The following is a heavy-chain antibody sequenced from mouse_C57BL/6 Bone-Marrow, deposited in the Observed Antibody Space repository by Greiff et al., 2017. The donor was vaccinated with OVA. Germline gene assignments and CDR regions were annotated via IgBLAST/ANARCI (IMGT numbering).Heavy chain of an antibody. J-gene: IGHJ4*01. CDR2: ISNLAYSI. V-gene: IGHV5-15*01. CDR1: GFTFSDYG. CDR3: ARRDGYHSYYAMDY. D-gene: IGHD2-3*01. Sequence: EVQLVESGGGLVQPGGSLKLSCAASGFTFSDYGMAWVRQAPRKGPEWVAFISNLAYSIYYADTVTGRFTISRENAKNTLYLEMSSLRSEDTAMYYGARRDGYHSYYAMDYWGQGTSVTVSS.